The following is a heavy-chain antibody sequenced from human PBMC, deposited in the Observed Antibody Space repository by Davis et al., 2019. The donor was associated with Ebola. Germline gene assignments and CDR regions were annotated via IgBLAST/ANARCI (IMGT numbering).Heavy chain of an antibody. V-gene: IGHV4-34*01. CDR1: GGSFSGYY. J-gene: IGHJ4*02. CDR2: INHSGST. Sequence: PSETLSLTCAVYGGSFSGYYWSWIRQPPGKGLEWIGEINHSGSTNYNPSHKSRVTISVDTSKNQFSLKLSSVTAADTAVYYCASGPKGDYWGQGTLVTVSS. CDR3: ASGPKGDY.